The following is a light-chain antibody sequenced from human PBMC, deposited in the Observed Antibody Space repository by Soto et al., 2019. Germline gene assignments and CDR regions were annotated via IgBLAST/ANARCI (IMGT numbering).Light chain of an antibody. V-gene: IGLV2-23*02. Sequence: QSVLTQPASVSWSPGQSITISCTGTSSDVGSYNLVSWYQQHPGKAPKLMIYDVSKRPSGVSNRFSGSKSDNTASLTISGLQAEDEADFYCCSYAGSTTFYVFGTGTKVTVL. J-gene: IGLJ1*01. CDR1: SSDVGSYNL. CDR2: DVS. CDR3: CSYAGSTTFYV.